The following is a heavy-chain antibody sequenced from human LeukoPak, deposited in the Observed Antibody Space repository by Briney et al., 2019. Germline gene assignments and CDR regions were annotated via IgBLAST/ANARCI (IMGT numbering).Heavy chain of an antibody. CDR2: INPNSGDT. CDR1: GYILTGYY. V-gene: IGHV1-2*02. Sequence: ASVKVSCKASGYILTGYYMHWVRQAPAQGLEWMGWINPNSGDTNYAQKFQGRVTMTSDTSISTAYMELSRLRSDDTAVYYCARFYSGWYSDYWGQGTLVTVSS. D-gene: IGHD6-19*01. J-gene: IGHJ4*02. CDR3: ARFYSGWYSDY.